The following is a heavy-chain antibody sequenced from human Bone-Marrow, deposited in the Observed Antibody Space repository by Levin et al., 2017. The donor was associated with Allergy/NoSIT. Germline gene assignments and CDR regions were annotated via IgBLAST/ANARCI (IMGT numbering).Heavy chain of an antibody. CDR1: GFTMNNYY. V-gene: IGHV3-53*01. D-gene: IGHD3-10*01. Sequence: GGSLRLSCAASGFTMNNYYMSWVRQAPGKGLEWVSLIHSGGSIYYADSVKGRFTISRDNSKNTLFLQMNSLRAEDTAIYYCARDLGDNNGFDFWGRGTMVTVSS. CDR2: IHSGGSI. CDR3: ARDLGDNNGFDF. J-gene: IGHJ3*01.